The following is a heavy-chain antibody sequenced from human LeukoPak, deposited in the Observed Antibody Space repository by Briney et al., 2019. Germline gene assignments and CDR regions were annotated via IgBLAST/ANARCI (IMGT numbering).Heavy chain of an antibody. Sequence: GGSLRLSCAASQSIFNNYAMSWVRQAPGKGLEWVASISYDGVDKYYADSLKGRFTMSRDNSKNSVYLQMDSLRVEDTAMYYCAKDVDTVMDWANDAFDVWGQGTMVIVSS. CDR3: AKDVDTVMDWANDAFDV. CDR1: QSIFNNYA. V-gene: IGHV3-30-3*01. J-gene: IGHJ3*01. D-gene: IGHD5-18*01. CDR2: ISYDGVDK.